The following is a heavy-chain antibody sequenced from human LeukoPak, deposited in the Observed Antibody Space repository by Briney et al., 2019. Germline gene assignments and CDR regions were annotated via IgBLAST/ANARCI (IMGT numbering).Heavy chain of an antibody. J-gene: IGHJ3*02. D-gene: IGHD3-10*01. CDR2: IYYSGST. Sequence: SETLSLTCTVSGGSISSYYWSWIRQPPGKGLEWIGYIYYSGSTNYNPSLKSRVTISVDTSKNQFSLKLSSVTAADTAVYYCARHLITMVRGVLNDAFDIWGQGTMVTVSS. CDR3: ARHLITMVRGVLNDAFDI. V-gene: IGHV4-59*08. CDR1: GGSISSYY.